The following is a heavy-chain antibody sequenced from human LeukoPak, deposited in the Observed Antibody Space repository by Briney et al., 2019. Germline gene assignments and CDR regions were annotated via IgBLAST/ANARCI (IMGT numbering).Heavy chain of an antibody. CDR3: ARYVTVADY. CDR1: GFTFSTYA. CDR2: ISVSGGNT. J-gene: IGHJ4*02. D-gene: IGHD6-19*01. V-gene: IGHV3-23*01. Sequence: GGSLRLSCAVSGFTFSTYAMTWVRQAPGKGLEWVSDISVSGGNTYYADSVKGQFTISRDNSKNTLYLQMNSLRAEDTAVYYCARYVTVADYWGQGTLVTVSS.